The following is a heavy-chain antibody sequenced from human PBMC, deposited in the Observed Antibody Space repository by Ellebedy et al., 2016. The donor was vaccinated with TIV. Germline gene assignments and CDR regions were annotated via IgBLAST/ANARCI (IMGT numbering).Heavy chain of an antibody. J-gene: IGHJ4*02. D-gene: IGHD3-3*01. CDR3: AKPSGYYTVPTPPFDY. CDR1: GFTFSSYG. CDR2: ISYDGSNK. V-gene: IGHV3-30*18. Sequence: GESLKISXAASGFTFSSYGMHWVRQAPGKGLEWVAVISYDGSNKYYADSVKGRFTISRDNSKNTLYLQMNSLRAEDTAVYYCAKPSGYYTVPTPPFDYWGQGTLVTVSS.